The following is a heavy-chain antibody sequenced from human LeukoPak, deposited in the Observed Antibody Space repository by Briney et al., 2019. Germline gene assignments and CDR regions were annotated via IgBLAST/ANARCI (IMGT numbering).Heavy chain of an antibody. J-gene: IGHJ4*02. CDR2: VSGSGSTV. Sequence: PGGSLGLSCAASGFTFGDHIMNWVRQLPGKRLEWVAYVSGSGSTVYYADSVKGRFTVSRDNGKSSLYLQMNRLRVEDTALYYCVRQFASWGQGTLVTVSS. CDR3: VRQFAS. V-gene: IGHV3-48*01. CDR1: GFTFGDHI.